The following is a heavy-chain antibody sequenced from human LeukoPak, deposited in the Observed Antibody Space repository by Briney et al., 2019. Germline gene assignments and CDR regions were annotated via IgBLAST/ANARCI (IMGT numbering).Heavy chain of an antibody. Sequence: GGSLRLSCAASGFTFSSYWMHWVRQAPGKGLVWVSRINTDGSSTTYADSVKGRFTISRDNAKNTLYLEMNSLRAEDTAVYYCARVARISRAGGDYRYFDYWGQGTLVTVSS. CDR2: INTDGSST. CDR1: GFTFSSYW. CDR3: ARVARISRAGGDYRYFDY. J-gene: IGHJ4*02. V-gene: IGHV3-74*03. D-gene: IGHD4-17*01.